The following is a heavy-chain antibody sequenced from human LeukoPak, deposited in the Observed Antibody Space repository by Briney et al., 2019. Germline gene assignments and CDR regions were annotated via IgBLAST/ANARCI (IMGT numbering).Heavy chain of an antibody. V-gene: IGHV3-20*04. J-gene: IGHJ6*03. CDR2: INWNGGST. D-gene: IGHD5-18*01. CDR3: ARERGYSYGYYYYYYMDV. Sequence: RPGGSLRLSCAASGFTFDDYGMSWVRQAPGKGLEWVSGINWNGGSTGYADSVKGRFTISRDNAKNSLYLQMNSLRAEDAALYYCARERGYSYGYYYYYYMDVWGKGTTVTVSS. CDR1: GFTFDDYG.